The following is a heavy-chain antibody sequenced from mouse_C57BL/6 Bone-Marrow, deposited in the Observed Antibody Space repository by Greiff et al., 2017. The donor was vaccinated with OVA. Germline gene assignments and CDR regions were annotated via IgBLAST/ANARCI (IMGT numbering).Heavy chain of an antibody. D-gene: IGHD2-5*01. V-gene: IGHV1-42*01. CDR2: INPSTGGT. Sequence: EVKLQESGPELVKPGASVKISCKASGYSFTGYYMNWVKQSPEKSLEWIGEINPSTGGTTYNQKFKAKATLTVDKSSSTAYMQLKSLTSEDSAVYYCARILYSNYWYFDVWGTGTTVTVSS. CDR3: ARILYSNYWYFDV. CDR1: GYSFTGYY. J-gene: IGHJ1*03.